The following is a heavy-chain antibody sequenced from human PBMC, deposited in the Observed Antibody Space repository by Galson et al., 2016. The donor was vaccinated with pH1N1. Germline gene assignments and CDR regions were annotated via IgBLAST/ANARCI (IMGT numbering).Heavy chain of an antibody. CDR1: GGTFTSYT. CDR2: MIPILGLS. Sequence: SVKVSCKASGGTFTSYTITWVRQAPGQGLEWMGRMIPILGLSNYAQKFQGRVTITADKSRSTAYMELSSLKSEDTAVYYCATETGSSGMDVWDQGTTVTVSS. CDR3: ATETGSSGMDV. V-gene: IGHV1-69*02. D-gene: IGHD3-10*01. J-gene: IGHJ6*02.